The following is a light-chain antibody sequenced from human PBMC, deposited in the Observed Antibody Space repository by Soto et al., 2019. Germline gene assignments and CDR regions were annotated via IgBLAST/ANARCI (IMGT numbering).Light chain of an antibody. V-gene: IGLV2-14*01. CDR2: EVS. J-gene: IGLJ2*01. Sequence: QSALTQPASVSGSTGQSITISCTGTSNDVGGYNYVSWYQQHPGKVPKLMIYEVSNRPSGVSNRFSGSKSGNTASLTISGLQAEDEADYYCSSYTTTATVLFGGGTKLTVL. CDR1: SNDVGGYNY. CDR3: SSYTTTATVL.